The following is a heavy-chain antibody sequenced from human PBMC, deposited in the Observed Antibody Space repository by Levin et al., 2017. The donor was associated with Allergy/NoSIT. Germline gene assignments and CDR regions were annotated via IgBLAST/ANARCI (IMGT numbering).Heavy chain of an antibody. J-gene: IGHJ4*02. CDR3: AREGAYGDYATH. Sequence: GESLKISCKASGYTFTGYYMHWVRQAPGQGLEWMGRINPNSGGTNYAQKFQGRVTMTRDTSISTAYMELSRLRSDDTAVYYCAREGAYGDYATHWGQGTLVTVSS. CDR1: GYTFTGYY. D-gene: IGHD4-17*01. CDR2: INPNSGGT. V-gene: IGHV1-2*06.